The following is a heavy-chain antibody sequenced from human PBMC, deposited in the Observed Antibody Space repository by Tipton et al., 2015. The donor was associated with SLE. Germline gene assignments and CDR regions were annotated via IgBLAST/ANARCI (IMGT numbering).Heavy chain of an antibody. D-gene: IGHD3-10*01. J-gene: IGHJ5*02. V-gene: IGHV4-59*12. Sequence: LRLSCTVSGASISSYYWTWIRQPPGKGLEWIGYIYYTGSTKYNPSPKNRVTISVDTSTNQLSLKLRTVTAADTAVYYCARDLREVGWFGEYNWFDPWGQGTLVTVSS. CDR2: IYYTGST. CDR1: GASISSYY. CDR3: ARDLREVGWFGEYNWFDP.